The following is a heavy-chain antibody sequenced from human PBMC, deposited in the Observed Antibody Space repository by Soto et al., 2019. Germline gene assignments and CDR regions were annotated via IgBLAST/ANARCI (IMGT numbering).Heavy chain of an antibody. Sequence: QVQLVQSGAEVKKPGASVKVSCKASGYTFTSYDINWVRQATGQGLGWMGWMNPNSGNTGYAQKFQGRVTLTXXTSISTAYMELSSLRSEDTAVYYCARSTNDYGDRHWGQGTLVTVSS. CDR2: MNPNSGNT. CDR1: GYTFTSYD. V-gene: IGHV1-8*01. CDR3: ARSTNDYGDRH. J-gene: IGHJ4*02. D-gene: IGHD4-17*01.